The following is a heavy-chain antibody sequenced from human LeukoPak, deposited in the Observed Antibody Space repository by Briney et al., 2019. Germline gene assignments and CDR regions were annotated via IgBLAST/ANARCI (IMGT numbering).Heavy chain of an antibody. CDR3: ARSGAFKAHRNWFDP. CDR2: IKQDGSEK. V-gene: IGHV3-7*01. CDR1: GFTFSSYW. J-gene: IGHJ5*02. D-gene: IGHD4/OR15-4a*01. Sequence: GGSLRLSCAASGFTFSSYWMSWVRQAPGKGLEWVANIKQDGSEKYYVDSVKGRFTISRDNAKNSLYLQMNSLRAEDTAVYYCARSGAFKAHRNWFDPWGQGTLVTVSS.